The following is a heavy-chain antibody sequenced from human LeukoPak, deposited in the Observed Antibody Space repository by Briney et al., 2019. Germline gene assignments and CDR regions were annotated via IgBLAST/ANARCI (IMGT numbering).Heavy chain of an antibody. D-gene: IGHD2-15*01. J-gene: IGHJ4*02. V-gene: IGHV4-34*01. CDR2: INHSGST. Sequence: SETLSLTCTVSGGSISGYYWSWIRQPPGKGLEWIGEINHSGSTNYNPSLKSRVTISVDTSKNQFSLKLSSVTAADTAVYYCARLRRGGIVVVSARGYFDYWGQGTLVTVSS. CDR1: GGSISGYY. CDR3: ARLRRGGIVVVSARGYFDY.